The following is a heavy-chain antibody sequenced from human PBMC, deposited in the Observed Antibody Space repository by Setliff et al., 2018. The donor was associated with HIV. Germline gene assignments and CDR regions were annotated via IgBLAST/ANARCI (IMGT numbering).Heavy chain of an antibody. CDR2: IYTSGST. V-gene: IGHV4-59*08. Sequence: LETLSLTCTVSGDSISRYYWSWIRQPPGKGLGWIGYIYTSGSTMYNPSLKSRVSISIDKSKKQFSLKVTSVTATDTAVYYCARHLGYASPHDTFDLWGQGTMVTVSS. D-gene: IGHD2-2*01. CDR1: GDSISRYY. CDR3: ARHLGYASPHDTFDL. J-gene: IGHJ3*01.